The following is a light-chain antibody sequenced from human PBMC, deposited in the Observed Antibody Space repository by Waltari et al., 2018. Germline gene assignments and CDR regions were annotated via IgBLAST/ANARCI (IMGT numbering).Light chain of an antibody. V-gene: IGKV1-5*03. Sequence: DIHMTQSPSTLSASVGDRVTITCRSSQIIKTWLAWYQQKPWTAPKVLIYQASTIETGVPSRFSGRGSGTEFTLTISILQPDDFAPYYCQQYISYSRTFGQGTKVEIK. CDR2: QAS. CDR3: QQYISYSRT. J-gene: IGKJ1*01. CDR1: QIIKTW.